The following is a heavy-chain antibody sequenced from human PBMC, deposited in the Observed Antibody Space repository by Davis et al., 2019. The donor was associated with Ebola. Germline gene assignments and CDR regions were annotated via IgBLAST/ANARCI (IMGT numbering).Heavy chain of an antibody. Sequence: PSETLSLTCTVSGGSISSGDYYWSWIRQPPGKGLEWIGYIYYSGSTYYNPSLKSRVTISVDTSKNQFSLKLSSVTAADTAVYYCAKATVNKYYFDYWGQGTLVTVSS. CDR2: IYYSGST. CDR1: GGSISSGDYY. CDR3: AKATVNKYYFDY. V-gene: IGHV4-30-4*01. D-gene: IGHD4-17*01. J-gene: IGHJ4*02.